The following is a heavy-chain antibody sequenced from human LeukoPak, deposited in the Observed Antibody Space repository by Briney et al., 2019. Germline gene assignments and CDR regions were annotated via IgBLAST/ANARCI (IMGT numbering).Heavy chain of an antibody. J-gene: IGHJ4*02. CDR1: GFTFSSYA. CDR2: ISGSGETT. D-gene: IGHD4-17*01. Sequence: GGSLRLSCAGSGFTFSSYAMSWVRQAPGKGLEWVSGISGSGETTNYADSVKGRFTISRDNAKNTLYLQMNSLRAEDTAVYYCARNRTTVTLFDYWGQGALVTVSS. CDR3: ARNRTTVTLFDY. V-gene: IGHV3-23*01.